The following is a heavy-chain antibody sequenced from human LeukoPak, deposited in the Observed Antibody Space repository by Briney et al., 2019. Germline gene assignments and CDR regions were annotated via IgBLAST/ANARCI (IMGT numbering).Heavy chain of an antibody. V-gene: IGHV3-7*01. D-gene: IGHD5-12*01. CDR1: GFSFSAAW. CDR2: IKNDGSDK. J-gene: IGHJ4*02. Sequence: GGSLRLSCEASGFSFSAAWMTWVRQAPGKGLEWVATIKNDGSDKYYVDSVKGRFTLSRDNTKNSVYLQMNSLRVEDTAVYYCVNLGYSDGGQGTLVTVSS. CDR3: VNLGYSD.